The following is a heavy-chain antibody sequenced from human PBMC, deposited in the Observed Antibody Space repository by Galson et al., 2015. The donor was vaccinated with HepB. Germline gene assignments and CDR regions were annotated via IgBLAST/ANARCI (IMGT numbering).Heavy chain of an antibody. Sequence: SVKVSCKASGYTFTTYAMNWVRQAPGQGLGWMGWINTNTGNPTYAQGFTGRFVFSLDTSVSTAYLQISGLKAEDTAVYYCARGLAAAGTTPDYWGQGTLVTVSS. J-gene: IGHJ4*02. CDR3: ARGLAAAGTTPDY. CDR2: INTNTGNP. V-gene: IGHV7-4-1*02. D-gene: IGHD6-13*01. CDR1: GYTFTTYA.